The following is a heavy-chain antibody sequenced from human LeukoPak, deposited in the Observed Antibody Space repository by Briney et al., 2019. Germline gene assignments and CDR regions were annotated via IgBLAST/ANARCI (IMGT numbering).Heavy chain of an antibody. CDR3: AREGSYSSSSPFDY. CDR1: GGSISRYY. V-gene: IGHV4-59*01. Sequence: PSETLSLTCTVSGGSISRYYWSWIRQPPGKGLEWIGYIYYSGSTSYNPSLKSRVTISVDTSKNQFSLKLSSVTAADTAVYYCAREGSYSSSSPFDYWGQGTLVTVSS. D-gene: IGHD6-6*01. J-gene: IGHJ4*02. CDR2: IYYSGST.